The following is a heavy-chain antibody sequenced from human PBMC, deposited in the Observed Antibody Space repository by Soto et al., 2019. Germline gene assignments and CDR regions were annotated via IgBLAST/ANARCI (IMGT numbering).Heavy chain of an antibody. D-gene: IGHD1-26*01. CDR2: ISGSGGTT. J-gene: IGHJ4*02. Sequence: EVQLLESGGGLVQPGGSLRLSCAASGFTFSGSAFTWVRQAPGKGLEWVSSISGSGGTTYYADSVKGRFTISRDTSKNTLFLQMNTLRAEDTAVYYCARGRDGYYPLGAYWGQGTLVTVSS. CDR3: ARGRDGYYPLGAY. CDR1: GFTFSGSA. V-gene: IGHV3-23*01.